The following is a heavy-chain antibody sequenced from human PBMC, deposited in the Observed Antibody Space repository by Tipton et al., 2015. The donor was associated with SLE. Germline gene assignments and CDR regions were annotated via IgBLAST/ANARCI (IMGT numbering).Heavy chain of an antibody. J-gene: IGHJ4*02. Sequence: TLSLTCAVYGGSFSGYYWSWIRQPPGKGLEWIGEINHSGSTNYNPSLKSRVTISVDTSKNQFSLKLSSVTAADTAVYYCARVTLTGLGELSFDYWGQGTLVTVSS. V-gene: IGHV4-34*01. CDR2: INHSGST. CDR3: ARVTLTGLGELSFDY. CDR1: GGSFSGYY. D-gene: IGHD3-16*02.